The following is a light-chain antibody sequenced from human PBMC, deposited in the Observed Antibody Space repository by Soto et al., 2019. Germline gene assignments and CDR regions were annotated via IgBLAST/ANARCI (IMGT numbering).Light chain of an antibody. CDR1: GGSIASNH. J-gene: IGLJ2*01. V-gene: IGLV6-57*04. CDR2: KND. Sequence: NFMLTQPHSVSESPGQTVTISCTRSGGSIASNHVQWYQQRPGSAPTTMIYKNDQRPSGVPDRFSGSIDSSSNSASLTISGLKTEDEADFYCQSYDSSSVVFGGGTKVTVL. CDR3: QSYDSSSVV.